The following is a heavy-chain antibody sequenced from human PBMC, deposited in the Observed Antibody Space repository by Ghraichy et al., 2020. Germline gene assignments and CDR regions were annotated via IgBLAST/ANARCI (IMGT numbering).Heavy chain of an antibody. CDR2: IYYSGST. D-gene: IGHD6-19*01. Sequence: SETLSLTCTVSGGSVSSGSYYWSWIRQPPGKGLEWIGYIYYSGSTNYNPSLKSRVTISVDTSKNQFSLKLSSVTAADTAVYYCARYSGYSSGWYGFDYWGQGTLVTVSS. CDR1: GGSVSSGSYY. CDR3: ARYSGYSSGWYGFDY. J-gene: IGHJ4*02. V-gene: IGHV4-61*01.